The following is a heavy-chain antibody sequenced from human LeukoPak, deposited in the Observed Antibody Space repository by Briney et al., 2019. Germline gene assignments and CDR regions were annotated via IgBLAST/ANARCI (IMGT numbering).Heavy chain of an antibody. J-gene: IGHJ4*02. CDR2: IIPIFGTA. CDR3: AASPGHDYSNSLDY. Sequence: ASVKVSCKASGGTFSSYAISWVRQAPGQGLEWMGGIIPIFGTANYAQKFQGRVTITADEPTSTAYMELSSLRSEDTAVYYCAASPGHDYSNSLDYWGQGTLVTVSS. V-gene: IGHV1-69*13. D-gene: IGHD4-11*01. CDR1: GGTFSSYA.